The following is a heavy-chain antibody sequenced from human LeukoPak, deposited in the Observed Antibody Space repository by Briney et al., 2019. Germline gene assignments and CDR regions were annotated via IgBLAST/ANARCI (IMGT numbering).Heavy chain of an antibody. CDR1: GGSISSSSYY. Sequence: SETLSLTCTVSGGSISSSSYYWGWIRQPPGKGLEWIGSIYYSGSTYYNPSLKSRVTISVDTSKNQFSLKLSSVTAADTAVYYCARAGIAAAGGFSFDYWGQGTLVTVSS. D-gene: IGHD6-13*01. J-gene: IGHJ4*02. V-gene: IGHV4-39*07. CDR3: ARAGIAAAGGFSFDY. CDR2: IYYSGST.